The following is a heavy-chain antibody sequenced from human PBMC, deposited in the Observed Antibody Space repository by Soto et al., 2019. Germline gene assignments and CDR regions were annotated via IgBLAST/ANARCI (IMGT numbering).Heavy chain of an antibody. Sequence: QVQLQESGPGLVKPSETLSLTCTVSGGTISRYYWSWIRQPPGKGLEWIGYMYNTGSTVYNPSFKSRVTISVDSSKNQFSLKLNSVTAADTAVYYCARDLWGYCRTHCYPLDVWGQGTTVTVSS. D-gene: IGHD2-21*02. CDR2: MYNTGST. CDR1: GGTISRYY. V-gene: IGHV4-59*01. J-gene: IGHJ6*02. CDR3: ARDLWGYCRTHCYPLDV.